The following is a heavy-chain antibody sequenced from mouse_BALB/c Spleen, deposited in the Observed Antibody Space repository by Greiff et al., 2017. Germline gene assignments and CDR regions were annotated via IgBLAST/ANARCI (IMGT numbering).Heavy chain of an antibody. V-gene: IGHV1S81*02. J-gene: IGHJ4*01. CDR1: GYTFTSYW. CDR3: ARETDY. CDR2: INPSNGRT. Sequence: QVQLQQPGAELVKPGASVKLSCKASGYTFTSYWMHWVKQRPGQGLEWIGEINPSNGRTNYNEKFKSKATLTVDKSSSTAYMQLSSLTSEDSAVYYWARETDYWGQGTSVTVSS.